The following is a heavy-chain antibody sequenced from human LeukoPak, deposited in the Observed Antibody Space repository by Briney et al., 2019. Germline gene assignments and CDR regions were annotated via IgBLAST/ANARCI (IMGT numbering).Heavy chain of an antibody. CDR1: GGSISSYY. CDR3: AKGLPYKSRAYYDRLFDE. J-gene: IGHJ4*02. V-gene: IGHV4-59*01. CDR2: IYYSGST. Sequence: SETLSLTCTVSGGSISSYYWSWIRQPPGKGLEWIGYIYYSGSTNYNPSLKSRVTISVDTSKNQFSLKLSSVTAADTAVYYCAKGLPYKSRAYYDRLFDEWGQGTLVTVSS. D-gene: IGHD3-22*01.